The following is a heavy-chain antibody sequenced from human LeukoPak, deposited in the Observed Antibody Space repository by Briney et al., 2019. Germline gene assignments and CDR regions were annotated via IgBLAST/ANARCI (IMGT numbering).Heavy chain of an antibody. CDR1: GFTFSSYA. D-gene: IGHD3-22*01. Sequence: GGSLRLSCAASGFTFSSYAMHWVRQAPGKGLEWVAVISYDGSNKYYADSVKGRFTISRDNSKNTLYLQMNSLRAEDTAVYYCASPTYDSSGYYYGHWGQGTLVTVSS. V-gene: IGHV3-30*04. CDR3: ASPTYDSSGYYYGH. J-gene: IGHJ4*02. CDR2: ISYDGSNK.